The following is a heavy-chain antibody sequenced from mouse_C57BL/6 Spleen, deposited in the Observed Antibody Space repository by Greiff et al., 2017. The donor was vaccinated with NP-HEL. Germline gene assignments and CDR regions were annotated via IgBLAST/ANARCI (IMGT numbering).Heavy chain of an antibody. D-gene: IGHD1-1*01. CDR2: ISSGSSTI. CDR3: ARRYYGSSPLAMNY. J-gene: IGHJ4*01. Sequence: EVKLMESGGGLVKPGASLKLSCAASGFTFSDYGMHWVRQAPEKGLEWVAYISSGSSTIYYAYTVKGRFTISRDNAKNTVFLQISSLRSEDTAMYYCARRYYGSSPLAMNYWSQGTSVTVSS. CDR1: GFTFSDYG. V-gene: IGHV5-17*01.